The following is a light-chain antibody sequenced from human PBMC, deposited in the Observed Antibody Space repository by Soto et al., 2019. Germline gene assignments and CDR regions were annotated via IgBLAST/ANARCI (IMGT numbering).Light chain of an antibody. CDR1: QSISPY. V-gene: IGKV1-5*03. Sequence: DIQMTQPPSTLSASAGDRVTITCRASQSISPYLAWYQQKPGKAPKLLIYMASSLQSGVPSRFSGSGSGTEFTLTISSLQPDDFATYYCQQSNSYPWTFGQGTQVDIK. CDR3: QQSNSYPWT. CDR2: MAS. J-gene: IGKJ1*01.